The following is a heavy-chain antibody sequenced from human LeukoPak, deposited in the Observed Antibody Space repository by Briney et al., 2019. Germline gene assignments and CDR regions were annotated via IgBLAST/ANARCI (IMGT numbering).Heavy chain of an antibody. CDR3: ARGRQRRYFQH. CDR1: GFTFSNYN. V-gene: IGHV4-34*01. J-gene: IGHJ1*01. D-gene: IGHD5-24*01. CDR2: INHSGST. Sequence: PGGSLRLSCAASGFTFSNYNMNWIRQPPGKGLEWIGEINHSGSTNYNPSLKSRVTISVDTSKNQFSLKLSSVTAADTAVYYCARGRQRRYFQHWGQGTLVTVSS.